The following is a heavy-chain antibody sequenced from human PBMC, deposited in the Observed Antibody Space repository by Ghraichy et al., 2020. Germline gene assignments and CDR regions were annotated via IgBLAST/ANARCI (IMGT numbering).Heavy chain of an antibody. Sequence: SETLSLTCTVYGGSISSTSYYWSWLRQPPGKGLEWIGSVYYTGSTHYNPSLKSRVTISVDTSKKQFSLKLSSVTAADTAVYYCARDLSRYAFWSGYYRADDYYYCMDVGGQGTTVTVSS. D-gene: IGHD3-3*01. V-gene: IGHV4-39*07. CDR2: VYYTGST. CDR1: GGSISSTSYY. CDR3: ARDLSRYAFWSGYYRADDYYYCMDV. J-gene: IGHJ6*02.